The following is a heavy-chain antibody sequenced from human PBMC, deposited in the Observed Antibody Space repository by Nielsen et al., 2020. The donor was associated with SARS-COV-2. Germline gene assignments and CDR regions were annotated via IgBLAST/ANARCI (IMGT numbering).Heavy chain of an antibody. CDR3: AKRYMVRGVNGAFDI. CDR2: IKQDGSEK. D-gene: IGHD3-10*01. Sequence: WIRQPPGKGLEWVANIKQDGSEKYYVDSVKGRFTISRDNSKNTLYLQMNSLRAEDTAVYYCAKRYMVRGVNGAFDIWGQGTMVTVSS. J-gene: IGHJ3*02. V-gene: IGHV3-7*03.